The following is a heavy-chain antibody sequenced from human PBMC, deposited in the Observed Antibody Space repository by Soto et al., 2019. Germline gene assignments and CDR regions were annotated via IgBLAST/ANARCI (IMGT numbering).Heavy chain of an antibody. D-gene: IGHD3-9*01. Sequence: GESLKISCKGSGYSFTSYWIGWVRQMPGKGLEWMGIIYPGDSDTRYSPSFQGQVTISADKSISTAYLQWSSLKASDTAMYYCASQPPPYDILTGYYKRNAFDIWGQGTMVTVSS. J-gene: IGHJ3*02. CDR2: IYPGDSDT. CDR1: GYSFTSYW. CDR3: ASQPPPYDILTGYYKRNAFDI. V-gene: IGHV5-51*01.